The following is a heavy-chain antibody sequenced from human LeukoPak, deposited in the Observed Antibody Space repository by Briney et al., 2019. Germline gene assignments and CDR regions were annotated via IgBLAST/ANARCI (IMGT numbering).Heavy chain of an antibody. J-gene: IGHJ6*03. CDR3: ARGETFRGTYYMDV. CDR2: NDYSGST. Sequence: PSETLSLTCIVSGGPISTHDWSWSRQPPGRGLECIGYNDYSGSTNYNPSLKSRVEISVDTSKNQFSLKLTSVTAADTAVYYCARGETFRGTYYMDVWGKGTTVTVSS. V-gene: IGHV4-59*11. D-gene: IGHD3-10*01. CDR1: GGPISTHD.